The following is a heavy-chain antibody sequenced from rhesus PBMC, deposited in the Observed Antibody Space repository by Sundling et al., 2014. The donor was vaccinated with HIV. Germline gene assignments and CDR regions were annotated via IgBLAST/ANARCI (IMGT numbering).Heavy chain of an antibody. J-gene: IGHJ4*01. CDR1: GASISTYW. CDR2: VSGNGRTT. D-gene: IGHD4-35*01. V-gene: IGHV4-80*01. CDR3: ARDYGNFFDY. Sequence: QVQLQESGPGLVKPSETLSLTCSVSGASISTYWWSWVRQPPGKGLEWIGEVSGNGRTTNYNPSLKSRVSISRDTSKNQFSLKLSSVTAADTAVYYCARDYGNFFDYWGQGVLVTVSS.